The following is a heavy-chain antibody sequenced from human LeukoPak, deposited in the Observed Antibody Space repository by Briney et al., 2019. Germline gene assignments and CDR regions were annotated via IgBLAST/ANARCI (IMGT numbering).Heavy chain of an antibody. CDR3: ARDLAVGEVTTAPEFNMDV. CDR1: GGSISSGGYY. D-gene: IGHD4-11*01. CDR2: IYYSGST. Sequence: SQTLSLTCTVSGGSISSGGYYWSWIRQHPGKGLEWIGYIYYSGSTYYNPSLKSRVTISVDTSKNQFSLKLSSVTAADTAVYYCARDLAVGEVTTAPEFNMDVWGQGTTVTVSS. V-gene: IGHV4-31*03. J-gene: IGHJ6*02.